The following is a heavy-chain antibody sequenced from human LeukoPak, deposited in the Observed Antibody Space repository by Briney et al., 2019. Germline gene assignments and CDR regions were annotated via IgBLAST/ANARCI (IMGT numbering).Heavy chain of an antibody. CDR2: INPNSGGT. Sequence: ASVKVSCKASGYTFTGYYMHWVRQAPGQGLEWMGWINPNSGGTNYAQKFQGRVTMTRDTSISTAYMELSRLRSDDTAVYYCASWAAGTRYYYCYMDVWGKGTTVTVSS. CDR1: GYTFTGYY. CDR3: ASWAAGTRYYYCYMDV. V-gene: IGHV1-2*02. D-gene: IGHD1-1*01. J-gene: IGHJ6*03.